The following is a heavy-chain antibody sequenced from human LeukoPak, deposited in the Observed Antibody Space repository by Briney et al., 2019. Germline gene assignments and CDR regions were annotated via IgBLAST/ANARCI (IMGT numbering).Heavy chain of an antibody. Sequence: ASVKVSCKASGYTFTSYAMHWVRQAPGQRLEWMGWINAGNGNTKYSQKFQGRVTITRDTSASTTYMELSSLRSEDTAVYYCARGPFIVVVPADTFDYWGQGTLVTVSS. V-gene: IGHV1-3*01. CDR2: INAGNGNT. CDR1: GYTFTSYA. CDR3: ARGPFIVVVPADTFDY. D-gene: IGHD2-2*01. J-gene: IGHJ4*02.